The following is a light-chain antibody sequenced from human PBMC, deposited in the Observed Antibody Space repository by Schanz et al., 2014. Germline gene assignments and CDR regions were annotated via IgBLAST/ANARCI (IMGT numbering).Light chain of an antibody. V-gene: IGLV1-40*01. Sequence: QSVLTQPPSVSGAPGQRVTISCTGSSSNIGAGYDVHWYQQLPETAPKLLVYGDNNRPSGVPDRFSASKSGTSASLAITGLQAEDEADYYCSSYAGSSNHVVFGGGTKLTVL. CDR2: GDN. CDR1: SSNIGAGYD. CDR3: SSYAGSSNHVV. J-gene: IGLJ2*01.